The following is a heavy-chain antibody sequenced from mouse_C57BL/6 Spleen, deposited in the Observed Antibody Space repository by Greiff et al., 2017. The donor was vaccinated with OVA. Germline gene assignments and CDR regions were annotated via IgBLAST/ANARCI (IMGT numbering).Heavy chain of an antibody. D-gene: IGHD2-10*02. J-gene: IGHJ1*03. CDR2: INYDGSST. CDR1: GFTFSDYY. Sequence: EVQRVESEGGLVQPGSSMKLSCTASGFTFSDYYMAWVRQVPEKGLEWVANINYDGSSTYYLDSLKSRFIISRDNAKNILYLQMSSLKSEDTATYYCARAPSSNYGYFDVWGTGTTVTVSS. CDR3: ARAPSSNYGYFDV. V-gene: IGHV5-16*01.